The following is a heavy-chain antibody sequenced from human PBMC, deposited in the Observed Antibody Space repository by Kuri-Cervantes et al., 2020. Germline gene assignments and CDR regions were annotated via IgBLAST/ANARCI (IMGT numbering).Heavy chain of an antibody. CDR3: ARVTYDYVWGSYRHNYFDY. V-gene: IGHV3-11*01. J-gene: IGHJ4*02. Sequence: LSLTCAASGFTFSDYYMSWIRQAPGKGLEWVSYISSSGSTIYYADSVKGRFTISRDNAKNSLYLQMNSLRAGDTAVYYCARVTYDYVWGSYRHNYFDYWGQATLVTVSS. D-gene: IGHD3-16*02. CDR1: GFTFSDYY. CDR2: ISSSGSTI.